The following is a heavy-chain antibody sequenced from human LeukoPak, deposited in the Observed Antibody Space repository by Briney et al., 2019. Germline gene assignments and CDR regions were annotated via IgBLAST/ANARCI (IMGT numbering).Heavy chain of an antibody. Sequence: ASVKVSCKASGGTFSSYAISWVRQAPGQGLEWMGGIIPIFGTANYAQKFQGRVTITADESTSTAYMELSSLRSEDTAVYYCARVLMITVGGGTNWFDPWGQGTLVTVTS. D-gene: IGHD3-16*01. V-gene: IGHV1-69*13. J-gene: IGHJ5*02. CDR2: IIPIFGTA. CDR1: GGTFSSYA. CDR3: ARVLMITVGGGTNWFDP.